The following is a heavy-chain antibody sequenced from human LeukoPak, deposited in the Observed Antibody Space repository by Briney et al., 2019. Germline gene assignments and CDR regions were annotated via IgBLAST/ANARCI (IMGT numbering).Heavy chain of an antibody. CDR2: IYYRGST. J-gene: IGHJ4*02. CDR1: GFTFSSYW. CDR3: ARNTYGDYVSGYFDY. Sequence: GSLRLSCAASGFTFSSYWMNWARQAPGKGLEWIGSIYYRGSTYYNPSLKSRVTISVDTSKNQFSLKLSSVTAADTAVYYCARNTYGDYVSGYFDYWGQGTLVTVSS. D-gene: IGHD4-17*01. V-gene: IGHV4-59*01.